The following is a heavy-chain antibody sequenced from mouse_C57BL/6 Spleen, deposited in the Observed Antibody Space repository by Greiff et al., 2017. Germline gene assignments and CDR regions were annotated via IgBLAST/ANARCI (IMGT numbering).Heavy chain of an antibody. J-gene: IGHJ1*03. V-gene: IGHV1-15*01. Sequence: QVQLQQSGAELVRPGASVTLSCKASGYTFTDYEMHWVKQTPVHGLEWIGAIDPETGGTAYNQKFKGKAILTADKSSSTAYMELRSLTSEDSAVYYCTRLKPSHYCGSSYRYFDVWGTGTTVTVSS. CDR3: TRLKPSHYCGSSYRYFDV. CDR2: IDPETGGT. CDR1: GYTFTDYE. D-gene: IGHD1-1*01.